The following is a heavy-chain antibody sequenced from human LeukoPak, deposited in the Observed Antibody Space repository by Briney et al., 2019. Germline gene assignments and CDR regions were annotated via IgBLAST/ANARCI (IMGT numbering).Heavy chain of an antibody. J-gene: IGHJ5*02. V-gene: IGHV4-4*02. Sequence: SETLSLTCAVSGGSISSSNWWSWVRQPPGKGLEWIGEIYHSGSTNYNPCLKSRVTISVDKSKNQFSLKLSSVTAADTAVYYCARDTGIAARDWFDPWGQGTLVTVSS. D-gene: IGHD6-6*01. CDR2: IYHSGST. CDR3: ARDTGIAARDWFDP. CDR1: GGSISSSNW.